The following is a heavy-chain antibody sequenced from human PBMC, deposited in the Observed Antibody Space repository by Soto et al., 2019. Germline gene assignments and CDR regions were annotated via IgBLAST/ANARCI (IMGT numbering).Heavy chain of an antibody. CDR3: ARVGNSGYDLYYFDY. J-gene: IGHJ4*02. Sequence: GGSLRVTCAASGSTRSSYSMSSVPQAPGKGLEWVSYISRSSSSIHYADSVKGRFTTSKDNAKNSLYLQMRSLRAEDTAVYFCARVGNSGYDLYYFDYWGQGTLVTVSS. V-gene: IGHV3-48*01. CDR1: GSTRSSYS. D-gene: IGHD5-12*01. CDR2: ISRSSSSI.